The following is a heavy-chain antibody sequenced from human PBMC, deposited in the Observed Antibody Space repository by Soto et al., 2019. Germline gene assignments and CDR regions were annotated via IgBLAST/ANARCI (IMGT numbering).Heavy chain of an antibody. V-gene: IGHV3-30*18. CDR2: ISYDGSNK. J-gene: IGHJ4*02. Sequence: PGGSLRLSCAASGFTFSSYGMHWVRQAPGKGLEWVAVISYDGSNKYYADSVKGRFTISRDNSKNTLYLQMNSLRAEDTAVYYCAKESRRWSSSWFFDYWGQGTLVTVS. D-gene: IGHD6-13*01. CDR1: GFTFSSYG. CDR3: AKESRRWSSSWFFDY.